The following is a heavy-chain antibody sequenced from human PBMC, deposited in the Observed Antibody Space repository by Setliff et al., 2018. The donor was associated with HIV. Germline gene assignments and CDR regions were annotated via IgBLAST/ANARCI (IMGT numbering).Heavy chain of an antibody. Sequence: SETLSLTCAVYGGSLSGYHWSWIRQSPEKGLEWIGEINHSGSTNYNPSLKSRVTMSVDTSKNQFSLKLSSVTAADTAVYYCARGGGYDRSGYYPFDYWVQGTLVTVSS. D-gene: IGHD3-22*01. CDR3: ARGGGYDRSGYYPFDY. J-gene: IGHJ4*02. CDR2: INHSGST. V-gene: IGHV4-34*01. CDR1: GGSLSGYH.